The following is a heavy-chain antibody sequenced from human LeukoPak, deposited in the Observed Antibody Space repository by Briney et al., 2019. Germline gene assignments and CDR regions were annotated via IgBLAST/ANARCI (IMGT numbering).Heavy chain of an antibody. Sequence: GGSLRLSCAASGLTFSNYAMTWVRQAPGNGQEWVSGISAGSGSTYYADSVKGRFTISRDNSKNTLYLQMSSLRAEDTAIYYCTIHESSIPYWGQGTLVTVSS. J-gene: IGHJ4*02. D-gene: IGHD1-26*01. CDR3: TIHESSIPY. CDR2: ISAGSGST. CDR1: GLTFSNYA. V-gene: IGHV3-23*01.